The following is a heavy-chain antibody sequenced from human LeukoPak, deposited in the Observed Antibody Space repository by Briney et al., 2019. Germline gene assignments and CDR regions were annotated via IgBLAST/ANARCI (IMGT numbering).Heavy chain of an antibody. Sequence: ASVKVSCKASGYTFTSYGISWVRQAPGQGLEWMGWTSAYNGNTNYAQKLQGRVTMTTDTSTSTAYMELRSLRSDDTAVYYCARDSRFRRAAAGPGYYGMDVWGQGTTVTVSS. CDR2: TSAYNGNT. D-gene: IGHD6-13*01. CDR3: ARDSRFRRAAAGPGYYGMDV. CDR1: GYTFTSYG. V-gene: IGHV1-18*01. J-gene: IGHJ6*02.